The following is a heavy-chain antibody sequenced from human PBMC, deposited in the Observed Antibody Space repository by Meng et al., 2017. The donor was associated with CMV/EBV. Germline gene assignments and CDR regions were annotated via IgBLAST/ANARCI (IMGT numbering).Heavy chain of an antibody. Sequence: QEHLAELGLGPGKPSETLSPPSTVLGGSIGSYYWSWIRQPAGKGLEWIGRIYPSGSTNYNPSLKSRVTMSVDTSKNQFPLKLSSVTAADTAVYYCARGPEVDYGDYVGLDYWGQGTLVTVSS. CDR3: ARGPEVDYGDYVGLDY. CDR2: IYPSGST. V-gene: IGHV4-4*07. D-gene: IGHD4-17*01. CDR1: GGSIGSYY. J-gene: IGHJ4*02.